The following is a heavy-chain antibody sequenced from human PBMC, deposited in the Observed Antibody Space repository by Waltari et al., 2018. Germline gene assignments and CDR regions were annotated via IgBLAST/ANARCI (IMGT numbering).Heavy chain of an antibody. Sequence: QVLLQESGPGLVKPSETLSLTCDVSGYSISSANYWGWIRQPPGKGLEWIGSMYDGGTTYYNPSLKSRVTISIDTSKNQFSVKLNSMTAADTAVYYCAIKTPLTTNWYFDLWGRGSLVTVSS. CDR3: AIKTPLTTNWYFDL. D-gene: IGHD4-17*01. V-gene: IGHV4-38-2*01. J-gene: IGHJ2*01. CDR2: MYDGGTT. CDR1: GYSISSANY.